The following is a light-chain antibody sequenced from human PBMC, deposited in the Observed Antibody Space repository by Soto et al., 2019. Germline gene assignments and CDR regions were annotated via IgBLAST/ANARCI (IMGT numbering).Light chain of an antibody. CDR3: QQRSNWPIT. V-gene: IGKV3D-20*02. CDR1: RSVSSNY. J-gene: IGKJ5*01. Sequence: EIVLTQSPGTLSLSPGETATLSCRASRSVSSNYLAWYQQRPGQAPRLLIYGASTRATGIPDRFSGSGSGTDFTLTISSLEPEDFAVYYCQQRSNWPITFGQGTRLEIK. CDR2: GAS.